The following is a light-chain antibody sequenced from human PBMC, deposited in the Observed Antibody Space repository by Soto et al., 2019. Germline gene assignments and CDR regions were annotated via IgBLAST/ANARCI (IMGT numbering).Light chain of an antibody. J-gene: IGKJ5*01. CDR3: QQYDTSPII. Sequence: EIVLTQSPGTLSLSPGERATLSCRATESVVSSYLAWYQLKPGQAPRLLIHGASIRAAGIPDRFTGSGSGTDFTLTISRLEPEDFAVYYCQQYDTSPIIFGQGTRLEIK. CDR1: ESVVSSY. V-gene: IGKV3-20*01. CDR2: GAS.